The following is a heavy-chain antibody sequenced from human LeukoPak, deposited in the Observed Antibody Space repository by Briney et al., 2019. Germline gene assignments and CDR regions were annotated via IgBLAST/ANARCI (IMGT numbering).Heavy chain of an antibody. J-gene: IGHJ4*02. D-gene: IGHD3-10*01. CDR1: GGSISSGDYY. CDR3: ASPPRRGSRPSY. V-gene: IGHV4-30-4*01. CDR2: IYYSGST. Sequence: SRTLSLTCTVSGGSISSGDYYWSWIRQPPGKALGGIGYIYYSGSTYYNPSLKSRVTISVDTSKNQFSLKLSSVTAADTAVYYCASPPRRGSRPSYWGQGTLVTVSS.